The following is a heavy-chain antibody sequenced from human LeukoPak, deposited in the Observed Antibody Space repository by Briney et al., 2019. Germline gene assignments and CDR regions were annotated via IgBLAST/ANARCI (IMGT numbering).Heavy chain of an antibody. CDR3: ARPNITSYYDSRGYDAFDV. CDR2: IYPDDSDT. D-gene: IGHD3-22*01. Sequence: GESLKISRKGSNAYWIAWVRQMPGKGLEWMGIIYPDDSDTRYSPSFQGQVTISADKSVRTAYLQWSSLKASDTAMYYCARPNITSYYDSRGYDAFDVWGQGTMVTVSS. CDR1: NAYW. J-gene: IGHJ3*01. V-gene: IGHV5-51*01.